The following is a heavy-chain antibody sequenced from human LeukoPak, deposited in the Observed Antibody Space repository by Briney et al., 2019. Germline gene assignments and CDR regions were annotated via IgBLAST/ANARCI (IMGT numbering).Heavy chain of an antibody. Sequence: GGSLRLSCAASGFTFSSNWMSWVRKAPGKGLEWVANIKQDGSEKYYVDSVKGRFTISRDKAKNSLYLQMNSLRAEDTAVYYCAKVGSAGAFDIWGQGTMVTVSS. V-gene: IGHV3-7*03. CDR3: AKVGSAGAFDI. CDR2: IKQDGSEK. D-gene: IGHD6-25*01. J-gene: IGHJ3*02. CDR1: GFTFSSNW.